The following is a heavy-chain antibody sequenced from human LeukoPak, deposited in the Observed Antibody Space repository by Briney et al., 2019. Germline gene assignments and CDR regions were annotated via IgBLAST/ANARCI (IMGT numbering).Heavy chain of an antibody. CDR2: IIPIFGTA. D-gene: IGHD6-19*01. Sequence: SVKVSCKAPGGTFSSNAISWVRRAPGQGLEWMGGIIPIFGTANYAQKFQGRVTITTDASTSTAYMELSSLRSEDTAVYYCARGSGIAVAGTEDYYMDVWGKGTTVTVSS. J-gene: IGHJ6*03. CDR1: GGTFSSNA. V-gene: IGHV1-69*05. CDR3: ARGSGIAVAGTEDYYMDV.